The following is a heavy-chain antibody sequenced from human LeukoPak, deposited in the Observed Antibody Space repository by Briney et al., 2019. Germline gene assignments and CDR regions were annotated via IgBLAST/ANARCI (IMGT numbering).Heavy chain of an antibody. D-gene: IGHD6-13*01. J-gene: IGHJ6*02. CDR2: ISAYNGNT. Sequence: VASVKVSFKASGSTFTSYGISWVRQAPGQGLEWMGWISAYNGNTNYAQKLQGRVTITTDTSTSTAYMELRSLRSDDTAVYYCARDSGIGSSWYYYYGMDVWGQGTTVTVSS. V-gene: IGHV1-18*01. CDR1: GSTFTSYG. CDR3: ARDSGIGSSWYYYYGMDV.